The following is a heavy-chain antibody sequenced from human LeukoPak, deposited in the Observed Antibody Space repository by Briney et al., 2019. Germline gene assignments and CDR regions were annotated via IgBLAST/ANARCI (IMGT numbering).Heavy chain of an antibody. Sequence: GGSLRLSCAASGFTFSSYAMSRVRQAPGKGLEWVSVISGSGGSTYYADSVKGRFTTSRDNSKNTLYLQMNSLRAEDTAVYYCAKSRYYGSSGYYPDAFDVWGQGTMVTVSS. D-gene: IGHD3-22*01. J-gene: IGHJ3*01. CDR2: ISGSGGST. CDR3: AKSRYYGSSGYYPDAFDV. CDR1: GFTFSSYA. V-gene: IGHV3-23*01.